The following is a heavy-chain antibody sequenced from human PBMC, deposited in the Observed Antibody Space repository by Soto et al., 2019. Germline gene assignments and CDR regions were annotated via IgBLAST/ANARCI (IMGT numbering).Heavy chain of an antibody. D-gene: IGHD2-21*02. CDR2: IIPILGIA. Sequence: QVQLVQSGAEVKKPGSSVKVSCKASGGTFSSYTISWVRQAPGQGLEWMGRIIPILGIANYAQKFQGRVTITADKSTSTAYMELSSLRSEDTVVYYCATLPWGPYCGGDCYSPLGYFDLWGRGTLVTVSS. CDR3: ATLPWGPYCGGDCYSPLGYFDL. J-gene: IGHJ2*01. CDR1: GGTFSSYT. V-gene: IGHV1-69*02.